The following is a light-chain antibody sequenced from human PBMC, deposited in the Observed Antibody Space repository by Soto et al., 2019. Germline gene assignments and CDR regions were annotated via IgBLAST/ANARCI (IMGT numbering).Light chain of an antibody. V-gene: IGKV3-20*01. CDR1: QSVSSNY. Sequence: EIVLTQSPGTLSLSPGERATLSCRASQSVSSNYLAWYQQKPGQAPRPLIYGASSRATGIPDRFSGSGAGKDFTLTISRLESEDFAVYYCQQYGSSPCTFGQGTKVEIK. CDR3: QQYGSSPCT. J-gene: IGKJ1*01. CDR2: GAS.